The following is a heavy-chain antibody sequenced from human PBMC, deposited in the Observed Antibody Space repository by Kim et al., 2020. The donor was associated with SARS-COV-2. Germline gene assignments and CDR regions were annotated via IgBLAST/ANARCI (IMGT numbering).Heavy chain of an antibody. D-gene: IGHD3-16*01. Sequence: GGSLRLSCAASGFTVSSNYMTWVRQAPGKGLEWVSVIYSGGSTYYADSVKGRFTISRDNSMNTVYLQMSSLRAEDTAVYYCARRFYAMDVWGQGTTVTVS. CDR1: GFTVSSNY. CDR3: ARRFYAMDV. J-gene: IGHJ6*02. V-gene: IGHV3-53*01. CDR2: IYSGGST.